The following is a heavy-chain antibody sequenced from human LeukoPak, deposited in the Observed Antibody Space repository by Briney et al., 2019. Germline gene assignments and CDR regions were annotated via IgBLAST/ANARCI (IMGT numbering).Heavy chain of an antibody. CDR2: ITGSGDRT. J-gene: IGHJ4*02. V-gene: IGHV3-23*01. CDR1: GFTFSNYG. Sequence: GVSLSLYCAAYGFTFSNYGMNWDRQAPGMGLEWVSDITGSGDRTYYADSVKGQFTISRDNSKNKVYLQMNSLRDEDTAVYYCAQDGAWLRFDYWGQGTLVTVSS. CDR3: AQDGAWLRFDY. D-gene: IGHD5-12*01.